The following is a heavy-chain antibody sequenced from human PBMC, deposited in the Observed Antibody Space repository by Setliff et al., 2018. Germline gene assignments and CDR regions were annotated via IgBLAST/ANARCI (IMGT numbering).Heavy chain of an antibody. D-gene: IGHD3-10*01. CDR2: IYHNGNT. J-gene: IGHJ4*02. CDR1: GGSIRPYF. V-gene: IGHV4-59*12. Sequence: PSETLSLTCTVSGGSIRPYFWCWIRKSPGKGLAWIGYIYHNGNTNFNPSLKSLVTLSIDTSKNQFSLKLSSVTAADAALYYCAASRAYTGAGEEWFLPKTCDFWGQGSPVTVSS. CDR3: AASRAYTGAGEEWFLPKTCDF.